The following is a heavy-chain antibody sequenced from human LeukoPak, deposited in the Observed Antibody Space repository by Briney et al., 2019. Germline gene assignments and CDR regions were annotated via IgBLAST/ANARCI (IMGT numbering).Heavy chain of an antibody. J-gene: IGHJ3*01. Sequence: GGSLRLSCVASGFTFSNYAMNWVRQAPGKGLEWVSAVGDSGVNRVYADSVKGRFTISRDNSKNTVDLQMNSLRAEDTAVYYCAKRRLSGGSAWGAFDFWGQGTMVTVSS. D-gene: IGHD1-26*01. CDR1: GFTFSNYA. V-gene: IGHV3-23*01. CDR2: VGDSGVNR. CDR3: AKRRLSGGSAWGAFDF.